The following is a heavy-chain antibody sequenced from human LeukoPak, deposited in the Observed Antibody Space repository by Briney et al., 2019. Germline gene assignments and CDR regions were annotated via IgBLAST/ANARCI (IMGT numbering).Heavy chain of an antibody. CDR3: AKDGYCIAGSCFSANDALYI. V-gene: IGHV3-23*01. J-gene: IGHJ3*02. CDR1: TFTFSSYG. Sequence: GGSLRLSCGASTFTFSSYGMSWVRQAPGKGLEWVSAISGSGGSTYYADSVKGRFTISRDNSKNSLYLQMNSLRAEDTAVYYCAKDGYCIAGSCFSANDALYIWGQGTMVTVSS. CDR2: ISGSGGST. D-gene: IGHD2-15*01.